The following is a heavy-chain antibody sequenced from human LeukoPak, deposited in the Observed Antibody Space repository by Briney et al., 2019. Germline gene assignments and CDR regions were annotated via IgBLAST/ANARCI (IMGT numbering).Heavy chain of an antibody. Sequence: GGSLRLSCAASGFTFSSYEMNWVRQAPGKGLEWVAVISYDGSSKYYADSVKGRFTISRDNAKNSLYLQMNSLRAEDTAVYYCAELGITMIGGVWGKGTTVTISS. J-gene: IGHJ6*04. CDR3: AELGITMIGGV. V-gene: IGHV3-30*04. CDR1: GFTFSSYE. D-gene: IGHD3-10*02. CDR2: ISYDGSSK.